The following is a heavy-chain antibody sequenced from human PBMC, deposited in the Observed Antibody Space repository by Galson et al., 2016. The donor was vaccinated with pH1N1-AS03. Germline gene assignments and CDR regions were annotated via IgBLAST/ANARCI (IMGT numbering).Heavy chain of an antibody. D-gene: IGHD6-25*01. V-gene: IGHV4-4*02. CDR3: ARRGDTAAADPFDY. CDR2: IYHSGSS. CDR1: GGSISSSNL. J-gene: IGHJ4*02. Sequence: ETLSLTCAVSGGSISSSNLWSWVRQPPGKGLEWIGEIYHSGSSNYNPSLKSRVTISVDKSKNQFSLKLTSLTAADTALYYCARRGDTAAADPFDYWGQGTLVTVSS.